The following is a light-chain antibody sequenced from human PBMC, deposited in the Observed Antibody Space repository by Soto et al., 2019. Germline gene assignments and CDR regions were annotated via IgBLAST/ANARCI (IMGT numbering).Light chain of an antibody. Sequence: EIVLTQSPSTLSLSVGERVTLSCRASQSVSSYLAWYQQTPGQAPRLLIYDTSNRATGTPDRFSGSGSGTDFTLTNSRLEPEDFTVYYCQQYGSSPLTFGGGTTDEIK. CDR1: QSVSSY. CDR2: DTS. J-gene: IGKJ4*01. CDR3: QQYGSSPLT. V-gene: IGKV3-20*01.